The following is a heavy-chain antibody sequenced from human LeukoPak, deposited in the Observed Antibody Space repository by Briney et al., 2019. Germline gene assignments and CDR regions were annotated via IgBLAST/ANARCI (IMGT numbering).Heavy chain of an antibody. D-gene: IGHD5-18*01. CDR2: INHSGST. CDR1: GGSCSGYY. Sequence: SETLSLTCAVYGGSCSGYYWSWIRQPPGKGLEWIGEINHSGSTNYNPSLKSRVTISVDTSKNQFSLKLSSVTAADTAVYYCARGDRDTAMVGPYYYYGMDVWGQGTTVTVSS. J-gene: IGHJ6*02. CDR3: ARGDRDTAMVGPYYYYGMDV. V-gene: IGHV4-34*01.